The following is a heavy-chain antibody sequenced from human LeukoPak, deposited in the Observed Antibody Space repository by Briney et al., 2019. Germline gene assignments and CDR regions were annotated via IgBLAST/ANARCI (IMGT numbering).Heavy chain of an antibody. CDR2: ISYDGSNK. Sequence: GGSLRLSCAASGFTFSYYTMHWVRQAPGKGLEWVAVISYDGSNKYYADSVKGRFTISRDNSKNTLYLQMNSLRAEDTAVYYCARVLNYYDSSGYYFSCWGQGTLVTVSS. CDR3: ARVLNYYDSSGYYFSC. D-gene: IGHD3-22*01. V-gene: IGHV3-30-3*01. CDR1: GFTFSYYT. J-gene: IGHJ4*02.